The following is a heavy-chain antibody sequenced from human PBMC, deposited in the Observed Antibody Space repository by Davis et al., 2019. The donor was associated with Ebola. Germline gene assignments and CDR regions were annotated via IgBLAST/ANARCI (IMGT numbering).Heavy chain of an antibody. V-gene: IGHV3-23*01. CDR1: GFTFSSYA. CDR3: ARDGKFTVAARPRGAFDI. J-gene: IGHJ3*02. Sequence: GESLKISCAASGFTFSSYAMSWVRQAPGKGLEWVSAISGSGGSTYYADSVKGRFTISRDNAKDSLYLQMNSLRAEDTAVYYCARDGKFTVAARPRGAFDIWGQGTMVTVSS. D-gene: IGHD6-6*01. CDR2: ISGSGGST.